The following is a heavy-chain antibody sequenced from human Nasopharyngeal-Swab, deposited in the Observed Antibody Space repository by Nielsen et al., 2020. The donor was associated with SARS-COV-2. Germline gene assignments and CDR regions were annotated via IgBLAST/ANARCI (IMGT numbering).Heavy chain of an antibody. V-gene: IGHV1-24*01. CDR2: FDPEDGET. CDR3: ATRIHLGFDP. J-gene: IGHJ5*02. D-gene: IGHD2-15*01. Sequence: ASVKVSCKVSGYTLTELSMHWVRQAPGKGLEWMGGFDPEDGETIYAQKFQGRVTTTEDTSTDTAYMELSSLRSEDTAVYYCATRIHLGFDPWGQGTLVTVSS. CDR1: GYTLTELS.